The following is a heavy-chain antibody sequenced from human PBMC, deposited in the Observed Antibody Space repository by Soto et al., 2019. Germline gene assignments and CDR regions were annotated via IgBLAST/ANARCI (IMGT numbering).Heavy chain of an antibody. CDR2: IDPSDSYT. Sequence: PGESLKISCQGSGYSFTSYWISWVRQMPGKGLEWMGRIDPSDSYTNYSPSFQGHVTISADKSISTAYLQWSSLKASDTAMYYCARLRRDSSGYYFDYFDYWGQGTLVTVS. J-gene: IGHJ4*02. V-gene: IGHV5-10-1*01. CDR3: ARLRRDSSGYYFDYFDY. D-gene: IGHD3-22*01. CDR1: GYSFTSYW.